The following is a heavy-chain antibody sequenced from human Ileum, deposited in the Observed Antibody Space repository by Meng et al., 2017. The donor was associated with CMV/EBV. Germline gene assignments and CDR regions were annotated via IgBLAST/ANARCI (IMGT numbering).Heavy chain of an antibody. J-gene: IGHJ4*02. CDR3: ARAGLCCISTSCYMNY. CDR1: GFTFSSYS. D-gene: IGHD2-2*02. Sequence: GGSLRLSCAASGFTFSSYSMNWVRQAPGKGLEWVSSISSSSSYKYYADSVKGRFTIPRDNAKNSLYLQMNSLRAEDTAVYHCARAGLCCISTSCYMNYWGQGTLVTVSS. V-gene: IGHV3-21*01. CDR2: ISSSSSYK.